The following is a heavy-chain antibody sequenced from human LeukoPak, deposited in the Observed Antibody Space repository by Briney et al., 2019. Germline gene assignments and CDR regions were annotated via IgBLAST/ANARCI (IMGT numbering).Heavy chain of an antibody. CDR3: ATRDDYGDYYFDY. CDR1: GYTLTELS. D-gene: IGHD4-17*01. V-gene: IGHV1-24*01. J-gene: IGHJ4*02. Sequence: ASVKVSCKVSGYTLTELSMHWVRQAPGEGLEWMGGFDPEDGETIYAQKFQGRVTMTEDTSTDTAYMELSSLRSEDTAVYYCATRDDYGDYYFDYWGQGTLVTVSS. CDR2: FDPEDGET.